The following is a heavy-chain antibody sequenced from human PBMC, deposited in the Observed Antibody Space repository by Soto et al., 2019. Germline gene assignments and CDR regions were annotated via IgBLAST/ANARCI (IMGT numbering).Heavy chain of an antibody. J-gene: IGHJ4*01. V-gene: IGHV6-1*01. Sequence: SQTLPLTCAISEDSVSSNSAAWHWIMQSPSKGLEWLGRTYYRSKWYKDYEVSVKSRITINLDTSKNQFSMQLNSVTPEDTAVYYCARGAVADYSRVFDYWGQGTLVTVSS. CDR3: ARGAVADYSRVFDY. CDR1: EDSVSSNSAA. CDR2: TYYRSKWYK. D-gene: IGHD6-19*01.